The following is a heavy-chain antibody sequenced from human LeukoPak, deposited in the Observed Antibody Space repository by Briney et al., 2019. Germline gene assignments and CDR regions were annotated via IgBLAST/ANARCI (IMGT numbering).Heavy chain of an antibody. J-gene: IGHJ4*02. CDR1: GFTFSSYA. Sequence: GGSLRLSCAASGFTFSSYAMSWVRQAPGKGLEWVSAISGSGGSTYYADSVKGRLTISRDNSKNTLYLQMNSLRAEDTAVYYCAKDVRGYSGSYYYGVYYFDYWGQGTLVTVSS. D-gene: IGHD1-26*01. CDR3: AKDVRGYSGSYYYGVYYFDY. V-gene: IGHV3-23*01. CDR2: ISGSGGST.